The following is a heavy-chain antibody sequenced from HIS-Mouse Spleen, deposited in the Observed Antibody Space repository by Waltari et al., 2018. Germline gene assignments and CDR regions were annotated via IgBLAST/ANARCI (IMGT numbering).Heavy chain of an antibody. D-gene: IGHD3-10*01. Sequence: QLQLQESGPGLVKPSETLSLTCTVSGGHISSSRYYWGWIRQPPGKGLEWIGSIYYSGSTYYNPSLKSRVTISVDTSKNQFSLKLSSVTAADTAVYYCARHRAENWGVSYWYFDLWGRGTLVTVSS. J-gene: IGHJ2*01. CDR2: IYYSGST. CDR3: ARHRAENWGVSYWYFDL. V-gene: IGHV4-39*01. CDR1: GGHISSSRYY.